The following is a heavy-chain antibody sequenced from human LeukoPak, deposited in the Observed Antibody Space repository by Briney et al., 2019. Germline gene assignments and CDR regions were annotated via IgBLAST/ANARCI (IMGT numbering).Heavy chain of an antibody. CDR3: ARGGIVVVPAAVNDAFDI. J-gene: IGHJ3*02. Sequence: ASVKVSCKASGYTFTSYGISWVRQAPGQGLEWMGWINPNSGGTNYAQKFQGRVTMTRDTSISTAYMELSRLRSDDTAVYYCARGGIVVVPAAVNDAFDIWGQGTMVTVSS. CDR2: INPNSGGT. CDR1: GYTFTSYG. D-gene: IGHD2-2*01. V-gene: IGHV1-2*02.